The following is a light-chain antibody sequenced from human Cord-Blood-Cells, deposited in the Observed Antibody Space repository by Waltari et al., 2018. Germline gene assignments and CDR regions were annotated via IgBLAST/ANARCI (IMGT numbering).Light chain of an antibody. Sequence: QMTLSPSSLSASVGDRVTILCRASQSISSYLNWYQQKPGKAPKLLIYAASSLHSVVPSRLGVSVSGADFSLTISRLQLKDLATYDCQQCYRTPMYTFGQGNKLEIK. J-gene: IGKJ2*01. CDR2: AAS. CDR3: QQCYRTPMYT. CDR1: QSISSY. V-gene: IGKV1-39*01.